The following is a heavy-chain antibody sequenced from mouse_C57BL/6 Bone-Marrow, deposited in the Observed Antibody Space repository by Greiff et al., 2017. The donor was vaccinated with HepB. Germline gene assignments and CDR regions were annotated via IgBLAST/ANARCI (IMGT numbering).Heavy chain of an antibody. V-gene: IGHV5-6*02. CDR1: GFTFSSYG. J-gene: IGHJ4*01. CDR3: ARHESFYDYGEYAMDY. Sequence: DVMLVESGGDLVKPGGSLKLSCAASGFTFSSYGMSWVRQTPDKRLEWVATISSGGSYTYYPDSVKGRFTISRDNAKNTLYLQMSSLKSEDTAMYYCARHESFYDYGEYAMDYWGQGTSVTVSS. D-gene: IGHD2-4*01. CDR2: ISSGGSYT.